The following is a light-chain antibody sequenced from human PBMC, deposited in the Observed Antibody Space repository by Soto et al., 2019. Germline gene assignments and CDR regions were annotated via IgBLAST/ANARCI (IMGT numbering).Light chain of an antibody. CDR3: QSYDTSLSGVV. J-gene: IGLJ2*01. Sequence: VVTKPPSVSGAPGQRVTISCTGSSSNIGAGSDVHWYQHLPGAAPKLLIYGNNNRPSGVPDRFSGSRSGTSASLAITGPQAEDEAVYFCQSYDTSLSGVVFGGGTKLTVL. V-gene: IGLV1-40*01. CDR1: SSNIGAGSD. CDR2: GNN.